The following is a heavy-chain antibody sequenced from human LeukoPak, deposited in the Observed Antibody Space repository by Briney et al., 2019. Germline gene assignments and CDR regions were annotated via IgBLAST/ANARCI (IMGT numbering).Heavy chain of an antibody. D-gene: IGHD6-13*01. CDR1: GYTFTSYA. CDR2: IIPIFGTA. V-gene: IGHV1-69*13. J-gene: IGHJ4*02. Sequence: SVKVSCKASGYTFTSYAISWVRQAPGQGLEWMGGIIPIFGTANYAQKFQGRVTITADESTSTAYMELSSLRSEDTAVYYCARDVWAAAGTNFWGQGTLVTVSS. CDR3: ARDVWAAAGTNF.